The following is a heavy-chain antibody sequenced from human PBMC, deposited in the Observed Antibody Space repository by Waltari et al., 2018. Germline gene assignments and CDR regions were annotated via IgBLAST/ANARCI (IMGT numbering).Heavy chain of an antibody. D-gene: IGHD3-10*01. CDR1: GFNFRNYA. CDR2: INFSGGNT. V-gene: IGHV3-23*01. Sequence: EVQLLESGGAFVRPGGSLRLSCAASGFNFRNYAMTWVRQSPGKGLEGGASINFSGGNTVYADSVKGRSNIARDNSKNTLSIQLDSLRLDDTAVYFCARVNRESLIRGATIDSWGQGTRVTVSS. J-gene: IGHJ4*02. CDR3: ARVNRESLIRGATIDS.